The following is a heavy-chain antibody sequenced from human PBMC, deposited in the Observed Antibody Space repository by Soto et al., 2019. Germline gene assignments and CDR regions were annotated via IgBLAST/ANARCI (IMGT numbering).Heavy chain of an antibody. V-gene: IGHV3-33*01. CDR2: ILYDGSNE. CDR1: GFTFSSYN. CDR3: ARVSGFSSTSVDS. Sequence: QVQLVESGGAVVQPGRSLRLSCGAFGFTFSSYNMHWVRQAPGRGLEWVSFILYDGSNELYADSVKGRFTISRDNSKNALYLQMNSLRAEDTAVYYCARVSGFSSTSVDSWGQGTLVTVSS. J-gene: IGHJ4*02. D-gene: IGHD6-13*01.